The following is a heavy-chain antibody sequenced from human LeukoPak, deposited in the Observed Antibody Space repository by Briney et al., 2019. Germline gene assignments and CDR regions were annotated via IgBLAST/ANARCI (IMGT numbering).Heavy chain of an antibody. CDR3: AKDAPRGGDVDY. CDR2: ISYDGSNK. V-gene: IGHV3-30-3*01. J-gene: IGHJ4*02. Sequence: GGSLRLSCAASGFTFSSYAMHWVRQAPGKGLEWVAVISYDGSNKYYADSVKGRFTISRDNSKNTLYLRMNSLRAEDTAVYYCAKDAPRGGDVDYWGQGTLVTVSS. D-gene: IGHD2-21*02. CDR1: GFTFSSYA.